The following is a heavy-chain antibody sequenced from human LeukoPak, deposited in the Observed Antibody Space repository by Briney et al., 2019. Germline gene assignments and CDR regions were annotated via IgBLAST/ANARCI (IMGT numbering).Heavy chain of an antibody. CDR2: IYYSGST. CDR1: GGSISSGGYY. V-gene: IGHV4-31*03. J-gene: IGHJ5*02. CDR3: ARDVGYCSGGSCYRFDP. D-gene: IGHD2-15*01. Sequence: SQTLSLTCTVSGGSISSGGYYWSWIRPHPGKGLEWIGYIYYSGSTYYNPSLKSRVTISVDTSKNQFSLKLSSVTAADTAVYYCARDVGYCSGGSCYRFDPWGQGTLVTVSS.